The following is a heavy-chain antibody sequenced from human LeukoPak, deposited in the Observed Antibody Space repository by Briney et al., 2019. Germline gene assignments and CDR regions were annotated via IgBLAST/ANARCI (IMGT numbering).Heavy chain of an antibody. D-gene: IGHD3-3*01. CDR3: TAHSTEWSFDY. J-gene: IGHJ4*02. CDR1: GFTFSAFG. V-gene: IGHV3-15*01. Sequence: PGGSLRLSCAASGFTFSAFGMNWVRQPPGKGLEWVGRIKSETDGGTTDYAAPVKGRFTISRDDSKNTLYLQMNSLKTEDTAVYYCTAHSTEWSFDYWGQGTLVTVSS. CDR2: IKSETDGGTT.